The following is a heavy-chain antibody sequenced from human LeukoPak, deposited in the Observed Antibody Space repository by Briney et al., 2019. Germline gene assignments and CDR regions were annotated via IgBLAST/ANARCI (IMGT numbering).Heavy chain of an antibody. D-gene: IGHD6-19*01. CDR1: GGSFSGYY. V-gene: IGHV4-34*01. CDR2: INHSGST. CDR3: ARLGYSSGWYDGNY. J-gene: IGHJ4*02. Sequence: SETLSLTCAVYGGSFSGYYWSWIRQPPGKGLEWIGEINHSGSTNYNPSLKSRVTISVDTSKNQFSLKPSSVTAADTAVYYCARLGYSSGWYDGNYWGQGTLVTVSS.